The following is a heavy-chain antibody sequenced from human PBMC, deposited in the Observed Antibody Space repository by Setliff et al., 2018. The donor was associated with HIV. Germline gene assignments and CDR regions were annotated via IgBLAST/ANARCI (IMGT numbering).Heavy chain of an antibody. CDR3: ARPRGAVAGRDAFDI. J-gene: IGHJ3*02. Sequence: SETLSLTCAVYGGSFSGYYWSWIRQPPGKGLEWIGEINHSGSTNYNPSLKSRVTISVDTSKNQFSLKLSSVTAADTAVYYCARPRGAVAGRDAFDIWGQGTMVTVSS. CDR2: INHSGST. V-gene: IGHV4-34*01. CDR1: GGSFSGYY. D-gene: IGHD6-19*01.